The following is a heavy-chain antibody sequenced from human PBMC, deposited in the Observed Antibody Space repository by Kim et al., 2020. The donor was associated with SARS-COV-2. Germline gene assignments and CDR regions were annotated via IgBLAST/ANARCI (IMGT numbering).Heavy chain of an antibody. J-gene: IGHJ5*02. CDR2: VSGYNGKT. CDR1: GYTFISYG. Sequence: ASVKVSCKSSGYTFISYGITWVRQVPGQGLEWMGWVSGYNGKTMYAQNFQDRVIMTSDASTEMAYMELKRLRSDDTAIYYCARDGGRGQKDFWANEWEGTHNWFHPWGQRTLVTVSS. V-gene: IGHV1-18*01. CDR3: ARDGGRGQKDFWANEWEGTHNWFHP. D-gene: IGHD1-26*01.